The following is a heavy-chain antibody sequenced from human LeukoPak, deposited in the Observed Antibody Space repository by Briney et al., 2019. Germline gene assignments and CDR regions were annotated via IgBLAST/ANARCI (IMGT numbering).Heavy chain of an antibody. CDR2: INSDGSST. Sequence: GGSLRLSCAASGFTFSSYWMHWVRHAPGKGLVWVSRINSDGSSTSYADSVKGRFIISRDNAKNTLSLQMNSLRAEDTAVYYCARSPGYCSGGSCIYFDYWGQGTLVTVSS. CDR3: ARSPGYCSGGSCIYFDY. J-gene: IGHJ4*02. CDR1: GFTFSSYW. D-gene: IGHD2-15*01. V-gene: IGHV3-74*01.